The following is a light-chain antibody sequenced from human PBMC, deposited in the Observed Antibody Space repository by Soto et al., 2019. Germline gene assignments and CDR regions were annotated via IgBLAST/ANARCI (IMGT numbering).Light chain of an antibody. J-gene: IGKJ4*01. Sequence: EIVLTQSPGTLSLSPGERATLSCRASQRVSSSYLAWYQQKPGQAPRLLIYGASSRATGISDRFSGSGSGTDFTLTISRLEPEDFAVYYCQQYSISPTFGGGTKVEIK. CDR1: QRVSSSY. V-gene: IGKV3-20*01. CDR3: QQYSISPT. CDR2: GAS.